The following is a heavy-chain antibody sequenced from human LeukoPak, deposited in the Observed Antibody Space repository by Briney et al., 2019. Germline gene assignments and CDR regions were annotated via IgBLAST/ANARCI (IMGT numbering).Heavy chain of an antibody. J-gene: IGHJ6*03. CDR1: GGSISSGSYY. V-gene: IGHV4-61*02. CDR3: ARDFYYYYYMDV. CDR2: IYTSGST. Sequence: SETLSLTCTVSGGSISSGSYYWSWIRQPAGKGLEWIGRIYTSGSTNYNPSLKSRVTMSVDTSKNQFSLKLSSVTAADTAVYYCARDFYYYYYMDVWGKGTTVTVSS.